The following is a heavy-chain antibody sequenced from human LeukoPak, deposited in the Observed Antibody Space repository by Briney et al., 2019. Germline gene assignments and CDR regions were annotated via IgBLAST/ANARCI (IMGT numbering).Heavy chain of an antibody. J-gene: IGHJ4*02. Sequence: ASVKVSCKASGYTFTGYYMHWVRQAPGQGHEWMGWMNLDNGGTNYAQKFQGRVTMTRDMSISTAYMELSRLRSDDTAVYYCARDPSNSGYDYLYYFDYWGQGTLVTVSS. CDR1: GYTFTGYY. CDR3: ARDPSNSGYDYLYYFDY. CDR2: MNLDNGGT. D-gene: IGHD5-12*01. V-gene: IGHV1-2*02.